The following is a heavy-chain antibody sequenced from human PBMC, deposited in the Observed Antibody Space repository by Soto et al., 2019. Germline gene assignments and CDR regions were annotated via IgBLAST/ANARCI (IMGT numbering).Heavy chain of an antibody. D-gene: IGHD4-4*01. CDR3: AKDKLYSNYEYYFDH. CDR2: ISWNSGTI. Sequence: PVGSLRLSCAASGFTFSNYAMHWVRQAPGKGLEWVSGISWNSGTIGYADSVKGRFTISRDNAKNPLYLQMNSLRAEDTALYYCAKDKLYSNYEYYFDHWGQGTLVTVSS. J-gene: IGHJ4*02. CDR1: GFTFSNYA. V-gene: IGHV3-9*01.